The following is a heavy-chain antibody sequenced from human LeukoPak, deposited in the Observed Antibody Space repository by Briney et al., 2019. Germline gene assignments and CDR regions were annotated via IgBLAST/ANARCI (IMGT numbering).Heavy chain of an antibody. J-gene: IGHJ4*02. D-gene: IGHD2-8*01. V-gene: IGHV1-18*01. CDR1: GYTFTNYG. CDR3: ARGDCTNGVCYTLFDY. Sequence: ASVKVSCKAYGYTFTNYGIIWVRQAPGQGLEWMGWISGYNGNTHYAQNLQGSVTMTTDPSTSTAYMELRSLRSDDTAVYYCARGDCTNGVCYTLFDYWGQGTLVTVSS. CDR2: ISGYNGNT.